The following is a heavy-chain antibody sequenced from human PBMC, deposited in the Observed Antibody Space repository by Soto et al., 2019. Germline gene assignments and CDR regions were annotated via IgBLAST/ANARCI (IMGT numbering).Heavy chain of an antibody. CDR2: IHHTGNP. Sequence: ASETLSLTCAVSGTSVSSTFWWTWVRQAPGKGLEWIGEIHHTGNPKYNPSLKSRVRMSVDTSNNQLSLQLNSVTPDDTAVYYCARLIGNSWLDSWGQGTLVTVSS. CDR3: ARLIGNSWLDS. CDR1: GTSVSSTFW. D-gene: IGHD2-8*01. J-gene: IGHJ5*01. V-gene: IGHV4-4*02.